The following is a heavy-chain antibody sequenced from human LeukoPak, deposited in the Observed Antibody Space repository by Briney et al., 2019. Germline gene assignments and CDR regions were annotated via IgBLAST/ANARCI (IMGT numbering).Heavy chain of an antibody. CDR3: ARNKVGNWFDP. Sequence: ASVKVSCKVSGYTFTSYDINWVRQATGQGLEWMGWMNPNSGNTGYAQKFQGRVTITRNTSISTAYMELSSLRSEDTAVYYCARNKVGNWFDPWGQGTLVTVSS. V-gene: IGHV1-8*03. CDR1: GYTFTSYD. CDR2: MNPNSGNT. D-gene: IGHD5-12*01. J-gene: IGHJ5*02.